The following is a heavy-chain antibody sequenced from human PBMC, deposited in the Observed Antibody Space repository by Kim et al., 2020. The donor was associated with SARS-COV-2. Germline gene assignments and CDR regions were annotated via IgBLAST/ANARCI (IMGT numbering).Heavy chain of an antibody. Sequence: SYAQKLQGRVTMTRDTSTSTVYMELSSLRSEDTAVYYCARDTPTYYYIDYWGQGTLVTVSS. J-gene: IGHJ4*02. V-gene: IGHV1-46*01. CDR3: ARDTPTYYYIDY. D-gene: IGHD3-10*01.